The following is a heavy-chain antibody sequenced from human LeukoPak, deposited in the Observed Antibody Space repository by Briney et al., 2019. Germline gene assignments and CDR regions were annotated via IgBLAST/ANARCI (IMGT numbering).Heavy chain of an antibody. J-gene: IGHJ4*02. CDR1: VSTLSSHW. CDR2: LEQDGGGK. CDR3: ARETRGAVGSY. D-gene: IGHD6-19*01. V-gene: IGHV3-7*05. Sequence: GGSLRLSCAASVSTLSSHWMSWFRQSPGEGLEWVASLEQDGGGKYYVDSVKGRFTTSRDSAKNSVYLQMNSLRPEDTAVYYCARETRGAVGSYWGQGTLVTVSS.